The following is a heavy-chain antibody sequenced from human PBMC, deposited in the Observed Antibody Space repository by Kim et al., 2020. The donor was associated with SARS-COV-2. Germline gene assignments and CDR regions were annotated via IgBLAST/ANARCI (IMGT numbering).Heavy chain of an antibody. CDR2: IIPIFGTA. D-gene: IGHD2-15*01. CDR3: ARAPGVCSGGSCYSPFCY. J-gene: IGHJ4*02. CDR1: GGTFSSYA. V-gene: IGHV1-69*13. Sequence: SVKVSCKASGGTFSSYAISWVRQAPGQGLEWMGGIIPIFGTANYAQKFQGRVTITADESTSTAYMELSSLRSEDTAVYYCARAPGVCSGGSCYSPFCYWGQGTLVTVSS.